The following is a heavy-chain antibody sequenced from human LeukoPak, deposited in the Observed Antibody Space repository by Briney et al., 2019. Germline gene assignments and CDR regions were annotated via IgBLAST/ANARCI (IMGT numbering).Heavy chain of an antibody. V-gene: IGHV3-33*01. CDR3: SSEKGAVVDSSGNYYDY. J-gene: IGHJ4*02. CDR2: IWYDGSNK. D-gene: IGHD3-22*01. CDR1: RFSFSSYG. Sequence: GGSLRLSCAASRFSFSSYGMLWVRQAPGKGLEWVAVIWYDGSNKYYAASVKGRFTISRDNSKNTLYLQMNSLRAGDTALFYCSSEKGAVVDSSGNYYDYWGQGTLVTVSS.